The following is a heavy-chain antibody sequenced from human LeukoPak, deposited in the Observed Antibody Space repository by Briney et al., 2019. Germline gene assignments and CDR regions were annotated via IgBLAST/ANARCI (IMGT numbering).Heavy chain of an antibody. CDR2: ISSSSYI. CDR1: GFTFSSYS. V-gene: IGHV3-21*01. D-gene: IGHD3-10*01. CDR3: ARDTRGLVRGVIIYFDY. Sequence: GGSLRLSCAASGFTFSSYSMNWVRQAPGKGLEWVSSISSSSYIYYADSVKGRFTISRDNAKNSLYLQMNSLRAEDTAVYYCARDTRGLVRGVIIYFDYWGQGTLVTVSS. J-gene: IGHJ4*02.